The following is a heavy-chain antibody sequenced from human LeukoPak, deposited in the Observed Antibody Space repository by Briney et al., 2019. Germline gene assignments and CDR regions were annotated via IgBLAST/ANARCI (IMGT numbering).Heavy chain of an antibody. CDR2: ISYDGSNK. J-gene: IGHJ4*02. V-gene: IGHV3-30-3*01. Sequence: PGRSLRLSCAASGFTFSSYAMHWVRQAPGKGLEWVAVISYDGSNKYYADSVKGRFTISRDNSKNTLYLQMNSLRAEDTAVYYCAREDPPWLAHLDYWGQGTLVTVSS. CDR1: GFTFSSYA. D-gene: IGHD6-19*01. CDR3: AREDPPWLAHLDY.